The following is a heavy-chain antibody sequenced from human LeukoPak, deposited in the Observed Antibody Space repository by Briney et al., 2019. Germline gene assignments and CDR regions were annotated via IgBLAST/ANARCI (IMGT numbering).Heavy chain of an antibody. V-gene: IGHV3-23*01. CDR2: ISGSGGST. CDR3: AKDDRELLWFRELLSQTYYYYYYMDV. J-gene: IGHJ6*03. CDR1: GFTFSSYA. Sequence: GGSLRLSCAASGFTFSSYAMSWVRQAPGKGLEWVSAISGSGGSTYYADSVKGRFTISRDNSKNTLYLQMNSLRAEDTAVYYCAKDDRELLWFRELLSQTYYYYYYMDVWGKGTTVTVSS. D-gene: IGHD3-10*01.